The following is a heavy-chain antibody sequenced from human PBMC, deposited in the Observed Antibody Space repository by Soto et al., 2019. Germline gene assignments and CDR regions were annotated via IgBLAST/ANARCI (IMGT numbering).Heavy chain of an antibody. CDR2: VTGGRGPT. Sequence: EVHLLESGGDLVQPGGSLTLSCVASGFAFSTYAMTWVRQAPERGLEWVATVTGGRGPTYYADSVKGRFTISRDNSKNTLYLRMSGLRADDTGMYYCVQDRWNDMYDSWGQGSLVTVSS. D-gene: IGHD1-1*01. J-gene: IGHJ4*02. CDR3: VQDRWNDMYDS. V-gene: IGHV3-23*01. CDR1: GFAFSTYA.